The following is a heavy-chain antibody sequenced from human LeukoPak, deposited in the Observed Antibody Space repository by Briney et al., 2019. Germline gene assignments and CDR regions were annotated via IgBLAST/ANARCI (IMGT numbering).Heavy chain of an antibody. Sequence: PSETLSLTCAVPGGSISSSNWWSWVRQPPGKGLEWIGEVYHGGSTNFNPSLKSRVTISVDRSKNQFSLRLSSVTAADTAVYYCARGEEHGSGTVQFDYWGQGTLVTVSS. CDR1: GGSISSSNW. CDR3: ARGEEHGSGTVQFDY. D-gene: IGHD3-10*01. CDR2: VYHGGST. V-gene: IGHV4-4*02. J-gene: IGHJ4*02.